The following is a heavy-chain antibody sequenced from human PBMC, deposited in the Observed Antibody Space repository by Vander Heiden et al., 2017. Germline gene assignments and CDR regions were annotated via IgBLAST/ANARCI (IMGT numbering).Heavy chain of an antibody. CDR1: GYTLPSYY. CDR2: INPSGGTT. Sequence: QVQLVQSGAEVKNPGASVKVSCKSSGYTLPSYYMYWVRQAPGQGLEWMGIINPSGGTTNYEQKFQGRVTMTRDTSTSTVYMELSSLRSEDTAMYYCARDTVLSGYLTLDYWGQGTLVTVSS. V-gene: IGHV1-46*01. J-gene: IGHJ4*02. CDR3: ARDTVLSGYLTLDY. D-gene: IGHD5-12*01.